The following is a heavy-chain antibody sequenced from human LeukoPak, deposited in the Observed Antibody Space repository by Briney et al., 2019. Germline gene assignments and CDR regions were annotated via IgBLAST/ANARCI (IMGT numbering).Heavy chain of an antibody. CDR1: GGTFSSYA. CDR2: IIPIFGTA. J-gene: IGHJ5*02. V-gene: IGHV1-69*01. Sequence: ASVKVSCKASGGTFSSYAISWMRQAPGQGLEWMGGIIPIFGTANYAQKFQGRVTITADESTSTAYMELSSLRSEDTAVYYCARAGIAAAGTSSWFDPWGQGTLVTVSS. CDR3: ARAGIAAAGTSSWFDP. D-gene: IGHD6-13*01.